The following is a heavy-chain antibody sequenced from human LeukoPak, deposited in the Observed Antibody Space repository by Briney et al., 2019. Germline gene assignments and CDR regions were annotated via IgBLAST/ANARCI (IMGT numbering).Heavy chain of an antibody. CDR2: INPNSGGT. D-gene: IGHD3-16*01. V-gene: IGHV1-2*03. CDR1: GYTFTGYY. Sequence: LVASVKVSCKASGYTFTGYYMHWVRQAPGQGLEWMGWINPNSGGTNYAQKFQGRVTMTRDTSISTAYMELSRLRSDDTAVYYCARGTYVNNILFDYWGQGTLVTVSS. CDR3: ARGTYVNNILFDY. J-gene: IGHJ4*02.